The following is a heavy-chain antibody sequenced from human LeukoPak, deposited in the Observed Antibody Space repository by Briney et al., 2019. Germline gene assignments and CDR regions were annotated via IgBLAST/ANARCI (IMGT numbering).Heavy chain of an antibody. CDR3: AKADGSYYAHPIDY. CDR1: GFTFSSYG. J-gene: IGHJ4*02. D-gene: IGHD3-22*01. Sequence: GGSLRLSCAVSGFTFSSYGMSWVRQAPGKGLDWVSAISGSGGSTYYADSVKGRFTISRDISKNTLYLQMNSLRAEDTAVYYCAKADGSYYAHPIDYWGQGTLVTVSS. CDR2: ISGSGGST. V-gene: IGHV3-23*01.